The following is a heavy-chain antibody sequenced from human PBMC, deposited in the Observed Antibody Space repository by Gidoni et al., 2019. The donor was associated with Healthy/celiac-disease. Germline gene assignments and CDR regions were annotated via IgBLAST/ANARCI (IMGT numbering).Heavy chain of an antibody. J-gene: IGHJ5*02. CDR3: ARVRSIVVVPAAIGWFDP. CDR1: GGSFSGYY. V-gene: IGHV4-34*01. D-gene: IGHD2-2*02. Sequence: QVQLQQWGAGLLKPSETLSLTCAVYGGSFSGYYWSWIRQPPGKGLEWIGEINHSGSTNYNPSLKSRVTISVDTSKNQFSLKLSSVTAADTAVYYCARVRSIVVVPAAIGWFDPWGQGTLVTVSS. CDR2: INHSGST.